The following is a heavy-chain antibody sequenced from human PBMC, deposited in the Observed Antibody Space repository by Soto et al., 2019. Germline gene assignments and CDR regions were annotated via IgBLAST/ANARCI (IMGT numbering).Heavy chain of an antibody. CDR2: ISGSGGGT. D-gene: IGHD2-2*01. J-gene: IGHJ5*02. Sequence: GGSLRLSCAAAGFTFSSYAMSWVRQATGKGLEWVSAISGSGGGTYYADSVKGRFTISRDNSKNTLYLQMNSLRAEDTAVYYCAKPLGVVPAAIWVGPFDPWGQGTLVTVSS. CDR1: GFTFSSYA. V-gene: IGHV3-23*01. CDR3: AKPLGVVPAAIWVGPFDP.